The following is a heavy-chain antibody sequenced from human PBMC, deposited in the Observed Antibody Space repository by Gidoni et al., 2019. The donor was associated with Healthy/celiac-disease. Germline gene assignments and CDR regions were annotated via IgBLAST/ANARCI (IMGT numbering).Heavy chain of an antibody. CDR3: ARAGVVVTAYNWFDP. J-gene: IGHJ5*02. Sequence: QVQLVQSGAAVKKPGSSVTVSCKASGGTFSSYTISWVRQAPGQGLEWMGRIIPILGIANYAQKFQGRVTITADKSTSTAYMELSSLRSEDTAVYYCARAGVVVTAYNWFDPWGQGTLVTVSS. V-gene: IGHV1-69*02. D-gene: IGHD2-21*02. CDR2: IIPILGIA. CDR1: GGTFSSYT.